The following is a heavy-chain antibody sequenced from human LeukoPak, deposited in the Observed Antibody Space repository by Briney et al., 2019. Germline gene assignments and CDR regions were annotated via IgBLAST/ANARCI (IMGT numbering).Heavy chain of an antibody. D-gene: IGHD6-19*01. CDR3: ARGLHGWYFDY. CDR1: GFTFSSYE. Sequence: GGSLRLSCAASGFTFSSYEMNRVRQAPGKGLEWVSYISRSGSTIYYADSVKGRFTISRDNAKNSLYLQMNSLRAEDTAVYYCARGLHGWYFDYWGQGTLVTVSS. J-gene: IGHJ4*02. CDR2: ISRSGSTI. V-gene: IGHV3-48*03.